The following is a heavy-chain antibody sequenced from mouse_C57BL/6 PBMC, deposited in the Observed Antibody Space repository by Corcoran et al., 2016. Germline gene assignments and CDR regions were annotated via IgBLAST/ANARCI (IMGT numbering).Heavy chain of an antibody. V-gene: IGHV1-18*01. CDR3: ARITTVVGDWYFDV. Sequence: EVQLQQSGPELVKPGASVKIPCKASGYTFTDYNMDWVKQSHGKSLEWIGDINPNNGGTIYNQKFKGKATLTVDKSSSTAYMELRSLTSEDTAVYYCARITTVVGDWYFDVWGTGTTVTVSS. D-gene: IGHD1-1*01. J-gene: IGHJ1*03. CDR1: GYTFTDYN. CDR2: INPNNGGT.